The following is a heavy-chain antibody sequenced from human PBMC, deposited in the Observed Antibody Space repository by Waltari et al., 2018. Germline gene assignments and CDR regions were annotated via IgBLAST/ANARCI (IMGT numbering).Heavy chain of an antibody. D-gene: IGHD6-13*01. Sequence: QVQLQESGPGLVKPSETLSLTCTVSGASVTTAYWSWTRQSPGKGLEWMGYIYSSGSTNYNPSLKSRVTLSIDTSKNQFSLTLTSVTAADTAVYYCAKSKSGYSNDHFDFWGQGTLVTVSS. CDR1: GASVTTAY. CDR3: AKSKSGYSNDHFDF. J-gene: IGHJ4*02. CDR2: IYSSGST. V-gene: IGHV4-59*02.